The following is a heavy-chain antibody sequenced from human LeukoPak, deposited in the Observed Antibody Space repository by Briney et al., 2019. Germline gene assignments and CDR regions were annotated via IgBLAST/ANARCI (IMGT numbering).Heavy chain of an antibody. D-gene: IGHD2-2*01. Sequence: GGSLRLSCAASGFTFSSYGMHWVRQAPGKGLEWVAFIRYDGSNKYYADSVKGRFTLSRDNAQNSLYLQMNSLRAEDTAVYYCARGAQIVVAPAAQARPGPSGVDYWGQGTLVTVPS. CDR3: ARGAQIVVAPAAQARPGPSGVDY. CDR2: IRYDGSNK. V-gene: IGHV3-30*02. CDR1: GFTFSSYG. J-gene: IGHJ4*02.